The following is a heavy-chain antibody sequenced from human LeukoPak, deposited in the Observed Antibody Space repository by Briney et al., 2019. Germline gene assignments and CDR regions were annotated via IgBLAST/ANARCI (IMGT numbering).Heavy chain of an antibody. D-gene: IGHD3-10*01. Sequence: GGSLRLSCAVSGFTFSSYAMHWVRQAPGKRLEWVANIKQDGSEKYYVDSVKGRFSISRDNAKNSLYLQMNSLRAEDTAVYYCAKWALTYYGSGSYPSYFDYWGQGTLVTVSS. CDR3: AKWALTYYGSGSYPSYFDY. CDR1: GFTFSSYA. J-gene: IGHJ4*02. V-gene: IGHV3-7*01. CDR2: IKQDGSEK.